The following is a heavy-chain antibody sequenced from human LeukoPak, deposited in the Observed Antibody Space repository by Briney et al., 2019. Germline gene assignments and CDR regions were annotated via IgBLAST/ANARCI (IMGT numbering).Heavy chain of an antibody. CDR1: GASISNYY. J-gene: IGHJ6*02. CDR2: IYYSGST. CDR3: ASLVVGNYYYYGMDV. Sequence: SETLSLTCTVSGASISNYYWSWIRQPPGKGLEWIGYIYYSGSTNYNPSLKSRVTISLDTSKTQFSLKLSSVTAADTAVYYCASLVVGNYYYYGMDVWGQGTTVTVSS. V-gene: IGHV4-59*01. D-gene: IGHD1-26*01.